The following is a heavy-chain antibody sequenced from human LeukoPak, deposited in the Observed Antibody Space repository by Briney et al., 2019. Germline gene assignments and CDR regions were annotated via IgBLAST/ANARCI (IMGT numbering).Heavy chain of an antibody. Sequence: PSETLSFTCTVSGGSISSYYWSWIRQPPGKGLEWIGYIYYSGSTNYNPSLKSRVTISVDTSKNQFSLKLSSVTAADTAVYYCASTPWANNWFDPWGQGTLVTVSS. CDR1: GGSISSYY. J-gene: IGHJ5*02. D-gene: IGHD2-15*01. CDR2: IYYSGST. V-gene: IGHV4-59*01. CDR3: ASTPWANNWFDP.